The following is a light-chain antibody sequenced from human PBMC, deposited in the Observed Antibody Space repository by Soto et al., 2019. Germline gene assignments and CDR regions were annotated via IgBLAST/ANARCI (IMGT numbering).Light chain of an antibody. CDR3: QQYGSSHFS. CDR2: GAS. V-gene: IGKV3-20*01. Sequence: EIVLTQSPGTLSLSPGERATLSCRASQSVSRSYLAWYQQKPGQAPRLLIYGASSRATGIPDRFSGSGSGTDFTLTISRLEPEDFAVYYCQQYGSSHFSFGPGTKVDIK. J-gene: IGKJ3*01. CDR1: QSVSRSY.